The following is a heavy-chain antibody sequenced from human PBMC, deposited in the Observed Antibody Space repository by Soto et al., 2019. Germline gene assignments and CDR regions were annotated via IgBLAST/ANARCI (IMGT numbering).Heavy chain of an antibody. CDR3: VKNSGWFNT. D-gene: IGHD3-10*01. Sequence: GSLRLSCAASGFTFGTTDMSWVRQAPGEGLEWVSTIDGSGGITYYADSVKGRFTISRDNSRNTVYLQMNSLRGDDTAMYYCVKNSGWFNTWGQGALVTVSS. CDR2: IDGSGGIT. J-gene: IGHJ5*02. CDR1: GFTFGTTD. V-gene: IGHV3-23*01.